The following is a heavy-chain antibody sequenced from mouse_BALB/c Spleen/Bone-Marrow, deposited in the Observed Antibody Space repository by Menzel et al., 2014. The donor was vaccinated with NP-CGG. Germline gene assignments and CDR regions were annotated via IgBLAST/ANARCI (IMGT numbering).Heavy chain of an antibody. CDR2: IFTGGACI. V-gene: IGHV1S132*01. Sequence: QVQLQQSGAELVKTGASVKLSCKTSGYTFTSYWIQWVKQRPGQGLEWIGEIFTGGACIYYNEKFEGKAAMTIDKSSSTAYMNHSSLTSEDSGVYCCGRRELRQAMDYWGQGTSVTVSS. D-gene: IGHD2-4*01. CDR3: GRRELRQAMDY. J-gene: IGHJ4*01. CDR1: GYTFTSYW.